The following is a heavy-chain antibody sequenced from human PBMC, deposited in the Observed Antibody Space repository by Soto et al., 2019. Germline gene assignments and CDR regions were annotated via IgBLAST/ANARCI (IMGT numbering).Heavy chain of an antibody. J-gene: IGHJ4*02. CDR3: AREYYGLLSGYYTDY. Sequence: EVQLVESGGDLVQRGGSLRLSCAASGFPFSYYWMHWVRHTPGKGLDWVARISGDGVTTYYADSVTGRFTVSSANAKNKLSLQVSGLRAEDTAVYYCAREYYGLLSGYYTDYWGQGTLVSVSS. D-gene: IGHD3-3*01. V-gene: IGHV3-74*01. CDR1: GFPFSYYW. CDR2: ISGDGVTT.